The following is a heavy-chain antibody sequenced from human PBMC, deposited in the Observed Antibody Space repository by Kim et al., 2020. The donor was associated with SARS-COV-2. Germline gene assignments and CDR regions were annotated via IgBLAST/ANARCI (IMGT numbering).Heavy chain of an antibody. CDR2: MNPNSGNT. D-gene: IGHD6-13*01. Sequence: ASVKVSCKASGYTFTSYDINWVRQATGQGLEWMGWMNPNSGNTCYAQKFQGRVTMTRNTSISSAYMELSSLRSEDTAVYYCARGGVVIAAAGTIAPPTYWGQGNLVTVSS. J-gene: IGHJ4*02. CDR1: GYTFTSYD. CDR3: ARGGVVIAAAGTIAPPTY. V-gene: IGHV1-8*01.